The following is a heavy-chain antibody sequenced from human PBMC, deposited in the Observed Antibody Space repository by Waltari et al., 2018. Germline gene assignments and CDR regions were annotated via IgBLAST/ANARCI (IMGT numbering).Heavy chain of an antibody. Sequence: QVQLQESGPGLVKPSETLSLPCSVPGGSISNYFWNWIQQPPGKGLQWIGYIRHTGITKSNPSLNSRVTMAVDTSKSQISLRLTSVSATDTAVYFCARWDSPGRYFGDWGQGTPVTVSS. CDR1: GGSISNYF. CDR3: ARWDSPGRYFGD. D-gene: IGHD1-20*01. J-gene: IGHJ4*02. V-gene: IGHV4-59*08. CDR2: IRHTGIT.